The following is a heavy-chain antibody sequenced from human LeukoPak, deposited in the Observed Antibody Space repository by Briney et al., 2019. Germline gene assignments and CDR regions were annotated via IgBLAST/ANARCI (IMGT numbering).Heavy chain of an antibody. J-gene: IGHJ3*01. V-gene: IGHV2-5*05. CDR3: AHRPGGGSWYALDV. Sequence: SGPALVKPTQTLTLTCTFSGFSLTTSGATVAWIRQPPGKPLEWLASTHWDDDMRYAPSLKSRLAISNDTSNNQVALTMTNMDPLDTATYFCAHRPGGGSWYALDVWGQGTLVTVST. CDR2: THWDDDM. D-gene: IGHD2-15*01. CDR1: GFSLTTSGAT.